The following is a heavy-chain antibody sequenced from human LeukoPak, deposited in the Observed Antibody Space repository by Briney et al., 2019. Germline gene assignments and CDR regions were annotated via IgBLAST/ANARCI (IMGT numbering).Heavy chain of an antibody. CDR1: GFIFSTYG. V-gene: IGHV3-23*01. CDR3: VKGRYCGGTSCSYFDC. D-gene: IGHD2-2*01. Sequence: GGSLRLSCVASGFIFSTYGMSWVRRAPGKGLEWVSTITAGGGSTYYADSVKGRFTISRDNSKNTLYLQMNSLRAEDTAIYYCVKGRYCGGTSCSYFDCWGQGTLVTISS. CDR2: ITAGGGST. J-gene: IGHJ4*02.